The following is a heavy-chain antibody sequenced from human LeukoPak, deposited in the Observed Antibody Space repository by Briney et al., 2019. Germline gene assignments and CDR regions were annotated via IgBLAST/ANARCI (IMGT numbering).Heavy chain of an antibody. V-gene: IGHV3-48*01. Sequence: GGSLRLSCAASGFIFSSYTMNWVRQAPGKGLEWVSYISNSGSALNYADSVKGRFTISRDNAKNSLYLQMNSLRAEDTAVYYCARDKRSYGFDYWGQGTLVTVSS. D-gene: IGHD3-16*01. J-gene: IGHJ4*02. CDR3: ARDKRSYGFDY. CDR1: GFIFSSYT. CDR2: ISNSGSAL.